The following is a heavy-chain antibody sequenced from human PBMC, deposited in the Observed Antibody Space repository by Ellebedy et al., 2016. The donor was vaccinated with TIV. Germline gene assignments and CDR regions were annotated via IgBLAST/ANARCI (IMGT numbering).Heavy chain of an antibody. CDR1: GCTFSSSG. V-gene: IGHV3-30*18. Sequence: GESLKISCAASGCTFSSSGIHWVRQAPDKGLGWVAFISYAGRIKYYADSVKGRFTISRDNSNSTLCLQMNSLRAEYTAVYYCAKESGTTWYFDYWGRGTLVTVSS. J-gene: IGHJ4*02. CDR2: ISYAGRIK. CDR3: AKESGTTWYFDY. D-gene: IGHD1-14*01.